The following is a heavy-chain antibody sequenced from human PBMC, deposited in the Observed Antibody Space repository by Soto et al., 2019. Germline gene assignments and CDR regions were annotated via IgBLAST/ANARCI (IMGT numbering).Heavy chain of an antibody. CDR3: ATEEVGGSYVYTFDP. D-gene: IGHD1-26*01. V-gene: IGHV4-39*01. CDR1: GGSITSSSYY. J-gene: IGHJ5*02. CDR2: IYYSGST. Sequence: QLHLRESGPGLVKPSETLSLTCTVSGGSITSSSYYWGWIRQPPGKGLEWIGSIYYSGSTYYNPSRKSPVTNSADTSKVQFSLELSYVPAADTAVYYCATEEVGGSYVYTFDPWGQGTLVTVSS.